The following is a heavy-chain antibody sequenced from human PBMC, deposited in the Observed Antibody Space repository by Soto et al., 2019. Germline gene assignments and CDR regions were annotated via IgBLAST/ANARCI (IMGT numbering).Heavy chain of an antibody. CDR3: ARDIQSVGPRANDAFDV. CDR2: LNPDTGNT. J-gene: IGHJ3*01. V-gene: IGHV1-3*01. D-gene: IGHD5-18*01. Sequence: QVQLVQTGDELKKPGASVNISCTASGFTFSDNLINWVRQVPGQGREWMGWLNPDTGNTRYSETFKGRVTISRHPSASIAYLELSGLENEDTALYFCARDIQSVGPRANDAFDVWGQGTMITVSS. CDR1: GFTFSDNL.